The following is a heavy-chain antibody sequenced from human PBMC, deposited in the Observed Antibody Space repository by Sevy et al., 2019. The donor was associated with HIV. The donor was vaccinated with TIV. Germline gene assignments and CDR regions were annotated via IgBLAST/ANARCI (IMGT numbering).Heavy chain of an antibody. J-gene: IGHJ4*01. CDR2: INPSDGGT. Sequence: ASVKVSCKASGYTITRYYMHWMRQAPGQGLEWMGIINPSDGGTTYAQKFQGRVTMTRDTSTSTVYMELSSLRSEDTAVYYCASHTTGSRGDYWGHGTLVTVSS. V-gene: IGHV1-46*01. CDR1: GYTITRYY. CDR3: ASHTTGSRGDY. D-gene: IGHD1-1*01.